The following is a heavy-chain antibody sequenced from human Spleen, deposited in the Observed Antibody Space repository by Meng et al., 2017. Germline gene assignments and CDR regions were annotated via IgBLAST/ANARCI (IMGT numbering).Heavy chain of an antibody. D-gene: IGHD5-12*01. J-gene: IGHJ4*02. Sequence: QVQLVESGGGVVQPGRSLRVSCAVSGFTFKKYGMHWVRQAPGKGLEWVAVISFDGSNKYYTDSVKGRFTISRDNSKNTFYMQMNSLRADDTAVYYCAKEGDYDSFDHWGQGTLVTVSS. CDR3: AKEGDYDSFDH. V-gene: IGHV3-30*18. CDR1: GFTFKKYG. CDR2: ISFDGSNK.